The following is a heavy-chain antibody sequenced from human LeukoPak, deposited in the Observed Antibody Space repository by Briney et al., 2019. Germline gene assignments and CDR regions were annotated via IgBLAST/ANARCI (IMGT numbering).Heavy chain of an antibody. Sequence: SETLSLTCTVSGGSISSSSYYWGWIRQPPGKGLEWIGSIYYSGSTYYNPSLKSRVTISVDTSKNQFSLKLSSVTAADTAVYYCATTRDGYCSSTSCDSAFDIWGQGTMVTVSS. V-gene: IGHV4-39*01. D-gene: IGHD2-2*02. CDR2: IYYSGST. J-gene: IGHJ3*02. CDR1: GGSISSSSYY. CDR3: ATTRDGYCSSTSCDSAFDI.